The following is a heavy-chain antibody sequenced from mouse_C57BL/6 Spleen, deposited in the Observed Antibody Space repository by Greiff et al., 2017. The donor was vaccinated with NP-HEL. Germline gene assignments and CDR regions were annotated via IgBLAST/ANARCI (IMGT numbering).Heavy chain of an antibody. Sequence: QVQLQQPGAELVKPGASVKLSCKASGYTFTSYWMHWVKQRPGRGLEWIGRIDPNSGGTKYNEKFKSKATLTVDKPSSPAYMQPSSRTSADSAVYYCARGNYYGSNYAMDYWGQGTSVTVSS. CDR1: GYTFTSYW. J-gene: IGHJ4*01. V-gene: IGHV1-72*01. D-gene: IGHD1-1*01. CDR2: IDPNSGGT. CDR3: ARGNYYGSNYAMDY.